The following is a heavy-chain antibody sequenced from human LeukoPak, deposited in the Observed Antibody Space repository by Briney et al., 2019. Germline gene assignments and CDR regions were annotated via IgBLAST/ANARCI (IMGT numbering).Heavy chain of an antibody. CDR3: ARVMYSSGYYYDY. Sequence: GGSLRLSCAASGFTFSSYEMNWVRQAPGRGLKGVSWISSSGSTIYYAASLKRRFTISRDNAKNSLYLQMNSLRADDTAVYYCARVMYSSGYYYDYWGQGTLVTVSS. CDR1: GFTFSSYE. V-gene: IGHV3-48*03. D-gene: IGHD3-22*01. CDR2: ISSSGSTI. J-gene: IGHJ4*02.